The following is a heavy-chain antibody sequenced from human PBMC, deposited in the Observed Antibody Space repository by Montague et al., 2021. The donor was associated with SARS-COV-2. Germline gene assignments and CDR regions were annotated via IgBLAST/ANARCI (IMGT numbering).Heavy chain of an antibody. Sequence: YIDYAPSLRGRLTVHPDASKNEFSLELNYVTPEDTAVYYCVRYSGWFYFDFWGQGTLVTVSS. J-gene: IGHJ4*02. CDR3: VRYSGWFYFDF. D-gene: IGHD6-19*01. CDR2: YI. V-gene: IGHV6-1*01.